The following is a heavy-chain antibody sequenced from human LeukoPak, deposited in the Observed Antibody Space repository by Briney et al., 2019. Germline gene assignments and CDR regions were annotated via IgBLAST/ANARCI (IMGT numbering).Heavy chain of an antibody. Sequence: GGSLRLSCVVSGFMFSSNTMTWVRQAPGKGLEWVANIKEDGSEKHYVDSVKGRSTISRDNAKNSLYLQMNSLRAEDTAVYYCATGGRRYYADWGQGTLVTVSS. CDR1: GFMFSSNT. CDR3: ATGGRRYYAD. D-gene: IGHD2/OR15-2a*01. J-gene: IGHJ4*02. CDR2: IKEDGSEK. V-gene: IGHV3-7*01.